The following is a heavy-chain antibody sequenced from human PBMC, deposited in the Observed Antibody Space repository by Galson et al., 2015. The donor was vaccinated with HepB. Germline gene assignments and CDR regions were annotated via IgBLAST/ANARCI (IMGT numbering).Heavy chain of an antibody. V-gene: IGHV6-1*01. CDR2: TYYRYKWYY. D-gene: IGHD5-24*01. J-gene: IGHJ4*02. CDR3: ARGERVE. CDR1: GDSVSSNSSA. Sequence: CAISGDSVSSNSSAWNWIRQSPSRGIEWLGRTYYRYKWYYDYAVSVKSRINIIPDTSKNQFSLQLNSVTPDDTAVYYCARGERVEWGQGTLVTVSS.